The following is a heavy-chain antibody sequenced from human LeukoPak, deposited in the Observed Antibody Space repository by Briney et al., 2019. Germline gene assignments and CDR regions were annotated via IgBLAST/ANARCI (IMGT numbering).Heavy chain of an antibody. CDR2: ISYDGSNK. CDR1: GFTFSNYT. Sequence: GGSLRLSCAASGFTFSNYTIHWVRQAPGKGLEWVAVISYDGSNKYYADPVKGRFTISRDNSKNTLYLQMNSLRAEDTAVYYCARDGGVGTSGSTDYWGQGTLVTVSS. J-gene: IGHJ4*02. CDR3: ARDGGVGTSGSTDY. D-gene: IGHD6-19*01. V-gene: IGHV3-30-3*01.